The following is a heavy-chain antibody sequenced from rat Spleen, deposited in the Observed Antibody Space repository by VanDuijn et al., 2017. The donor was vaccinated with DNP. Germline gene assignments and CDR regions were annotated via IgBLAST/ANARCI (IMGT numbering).Heavy chain of an antibody. CDR3: VRWNSGHFDY. CDR2: IGSPAYAP. J-gene: IGHJ2*01. CDR1: GFTFSAYY. V-gene: IGHV5-22*01. Sequence: EVQLVESGGGFVQPGRSMKFSCAASGFTFSAYYMAWVRQAPAKGLEWVAYIGSPAYAPYYADSVKGRFTISRDNAKSTLYLQMNTLRSEDMATYYCVRWNSGHFDYWGQGVMVTVSS. D-gene: IGHD4-3*01.